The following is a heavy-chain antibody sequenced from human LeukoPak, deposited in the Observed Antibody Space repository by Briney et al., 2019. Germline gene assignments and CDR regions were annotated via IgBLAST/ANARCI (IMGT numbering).Heavy chain of an antibody. CDR2: ISESGRT. V-gene: IGHV4-59*01. Sequence: SETLSLTCTVSGGSISSYYWSWIRQPPGKGLEWIGYISESGRTKSNPPLKSRVTISVDTSKNQFSLKLSSVTAADTAVYYCARVYCSGGSCSRLDYWGQGTLVTVSS. J-gene: IGHJ4*02. CDR3: ARVYCSGGSCSRLDY. D-gene: IGHD2-15*01. CDR1: GGSISSYY.